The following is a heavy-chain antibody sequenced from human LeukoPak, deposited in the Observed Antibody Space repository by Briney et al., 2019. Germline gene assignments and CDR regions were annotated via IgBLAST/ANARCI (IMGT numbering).Heavy chain of an antibody. CDR3: ARDLSPEFTISGVVTYLDVFDI. J-gene: IGHJ3*02. CDR2: INGGGSPI. CDR1: GFTFSRDS. D-gene: IGHD3-3*01. V-gene: IGHV3-48*04. Sequence: GGSLRLSCAASGFTFSRDSMNWVRQAPGKGLEWVSYINGGGSPIYYADSVKGRFTISRDNAKNSLYLQMNSLRSEDTAVYYCARDLSPEFTISGVVTYLDVFDIWGQGTMVTVSS.